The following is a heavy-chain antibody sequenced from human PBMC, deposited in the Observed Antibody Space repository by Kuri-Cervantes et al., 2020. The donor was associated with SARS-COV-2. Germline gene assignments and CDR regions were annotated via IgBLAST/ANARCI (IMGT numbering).Heavy chain of an antibody. J-gene: IGHJ5*02. V-gene: IGHV4-39*01. CDR3: ARPAAGPPPGHWSGYYASGWFDP. CDR1: NGSIRSSSYY. Sequence: GSLRLSCSVSNGSIRSSSYYWGWIRQPPGKGLEWIGSIYYSGSTYYNPSLKSRVTISVDTSKNQFSLKLSSVTAADTAVYYCARPAAGPPPGHWSGYYASGWFDPWGQGTLVTVSS. D-gene: IGHD3-3*01. CDR2: IYYSGST.